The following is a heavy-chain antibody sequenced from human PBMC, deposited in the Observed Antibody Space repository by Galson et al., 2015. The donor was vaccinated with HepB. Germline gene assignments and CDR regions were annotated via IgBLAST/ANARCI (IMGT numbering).Heavy chain of an antibody. CDR3: AKPFKRIFGVDICPFDP. CDR1: GFTFSSYA. J-gene: IGHJ5*02. V-gene: IGHV3-23*01. CDR2: ISGSGGST. Sequence: SLRLSCAASGFTFSSYAMSWVRQAPGEGLERVSAISGSGGSTYYADSVKGRFTISRDNSKNTLYLQMNSLRAEDTAVYYCAKPFKRIFGVDICPFDPWGQGTLVTVSS. D-gene: IGHD3-3*02.